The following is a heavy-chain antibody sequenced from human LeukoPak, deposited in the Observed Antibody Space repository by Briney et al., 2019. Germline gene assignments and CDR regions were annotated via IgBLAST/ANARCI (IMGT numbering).Heavy chain of an antibody. D-gene: IGHD4-11*01. CDR2: ISWNSGSI. CDR1: GFTFDDYA. V-gene: IGHV3-9*01. CDR3: AKGTPYSNSHLFDY. J-gene: IGHJ4*02. Sequence: PGGSLRPSCAASGFTFDDYAMHWVRQAPGKGLEWVSGISWNSGSIGYADSVKGRFTISRDNAKNSLYLQMNSLRAEDTALYYCAKGTPYSNSHLFDYWGQGTLVTVSS.